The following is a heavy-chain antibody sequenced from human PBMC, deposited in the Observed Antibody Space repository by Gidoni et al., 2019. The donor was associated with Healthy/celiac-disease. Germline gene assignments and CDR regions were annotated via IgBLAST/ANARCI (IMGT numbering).Heavy chain of an antibody. Sequence: QVQLVESGGGVVQPGRSLRLSCAASGFTFSSYGMHWVRQAPGKGLEWVAVIWYDGSNKYYADSVKGRFTISRDNSKNTLYLQMNSLRAEDTAVYYCARGGPRGDFWSGYFLWGQGTLVTVSS. D-gene: IGHD3-3*01. CDR2: IWYDGSNK. CDR3: ARGGPRGDFWSGYFL. CDR1: GFTFSSYG. V-gene: IGHV3-33*01. J-gene: IGHJ4*02.